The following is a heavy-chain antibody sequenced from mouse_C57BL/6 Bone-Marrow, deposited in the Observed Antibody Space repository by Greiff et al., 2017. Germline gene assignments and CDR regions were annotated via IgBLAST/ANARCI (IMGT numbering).Heavy chain of an antibody. CDR3: ARLCPYDYDGAY. J-gene: IGHJ3*01. D-gene: IGHD2-4*01. Sequence: EVMLVESGGDLVKPGGSLKLSCAASGFTFSSYGMSWVRQTPDKRLEWVATISSGGSYTYYPDSVKGRFTISRDNAKNTLYLQMSSLKSEDTAMYYCARLCPYDYDGAYWGQGTLVTVSA. CDR1: GFTFSSYG. V-gene: IGHV5-6*02. CDR2: ISSGGSYT.